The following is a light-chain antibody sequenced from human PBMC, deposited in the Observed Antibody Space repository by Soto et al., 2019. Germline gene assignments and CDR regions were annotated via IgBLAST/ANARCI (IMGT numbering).Light chain of an antibody. Sequence: AIRMTQSPSSLSASTGDRVTITCRASQGISSYLAWYQQKPGKAPKLLIYAASTLQSGVPSRFSGSGSGTDFTLIIGCLQFEDFATYYFQQYYSYPFSFGPGAKVDIK. CDR1: QGISSY. CDR3: QQYYSYPFS. CDR2: AAS. J-gene: IGKJ3*01. V-gene: IGKV1-8*01.